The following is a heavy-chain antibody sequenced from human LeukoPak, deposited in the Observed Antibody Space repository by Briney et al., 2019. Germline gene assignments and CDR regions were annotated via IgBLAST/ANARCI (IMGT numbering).Heavy chain of an antibody. D-gene: IGHD2-21*02. CDR2: INPNSGAT. CDR3: ARGVVYCGGDCYSIYYYGMDV. Sequence: GASVKVSCKASGYTFTGYYMHWVRQAPGQGLEWMGRINPNSGATNYAQKFQGRVTMTRDTSISTAYMELSRLRSDDTAVYYCARGVVYCGGDCYSIYYYGMDVWGQGTTVTVSS. V-gene: IGHV1-2*06. CDR1: GYTFTGYY. J-gene: IGHJ6*02.